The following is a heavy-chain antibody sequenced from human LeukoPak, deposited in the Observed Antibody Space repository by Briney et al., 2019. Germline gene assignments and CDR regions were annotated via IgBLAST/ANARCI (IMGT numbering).Heavy chain of an antibody. V-gene: IGHV3-23*01. CDR2: ISGSGGST. CDR1: GFTFSSYA. D-gene: IGHD3-10*01. Sequence: GGSLRLSCAASGFTFSSYAMSWVRQAPGKGLEWVSAISGSGGSTYYADSVKGRFTISRDNSKNTLYLQMYSLRAEDTAVYYCAGGGITMVRGVIIAPGWGQGTLVTVSS. CDR3: AGGGITMVRGVIIAPG. J-gene: IGHJ4*02.